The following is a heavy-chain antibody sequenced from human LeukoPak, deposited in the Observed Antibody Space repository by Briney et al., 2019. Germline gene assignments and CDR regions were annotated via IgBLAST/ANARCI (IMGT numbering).Heavy chain of an antibody. CDR2: IYHSGST. D-gene: IGHD5-18*01. Sequence: SETLSLTCAVSGYSISSGYYWGWIRQTPGKGLEWIGSIYHSGSTYYNPSLKSRVTISVDTSKNQFSLKLSSVTAADTAVYYCARGYSYGYDYWGQGTLVTVSS. CDR1: GYSISSGYY. V-gene: IGHV4-38-2*01. J-gene: IGHJ4*02. CDR3: ARGYSYGYDY.